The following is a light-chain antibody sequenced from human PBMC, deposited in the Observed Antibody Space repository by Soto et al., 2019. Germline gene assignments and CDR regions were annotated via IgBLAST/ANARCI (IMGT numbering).Light chain of an antibody. CDR2: AAS. Sequence: DIQLTQSPSFPSASVGDRVTITCRASQGISSYLAWYQQKPGKAPKLLIYAASTLQSGVPSRFSGSGSATEFTLTISSLQPDDFATYYCQQYSTYPWTFGQGTKVDIK. J-gene: IGKJ1*01. CDR3: QQYSTYPWT. V-gene: IGKV1-9*01. CDR1: QGISSY.